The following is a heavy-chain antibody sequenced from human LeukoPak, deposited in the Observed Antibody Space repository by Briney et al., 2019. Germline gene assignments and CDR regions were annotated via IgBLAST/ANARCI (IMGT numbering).Heavy chain of an antibody. CDR2: IYSGGST. D-gene: IGHD3-16*02. CDR1: GFTVSSNY. J-gene: IGHJ4*02. Sequence: PGGSLRLSCAASGFTVSSNYMSWVRQAPGKGLEWVSVIYSGGSTYYADSVKGRFTISRDNSKNTLYLQMNSLRAEDTAVYYCAKDLRLGELSFFDYWGQGTLVTVSS. CDR3: AKDLRLGELSFFDY. V-gene: IGHV3-66*01.